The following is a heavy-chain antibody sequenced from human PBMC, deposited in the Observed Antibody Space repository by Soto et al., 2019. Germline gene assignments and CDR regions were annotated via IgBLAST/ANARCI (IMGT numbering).Heavy chain of an antibody. CDR1: GFTFSSYG. CDR3: AKGRYSYPKGTGLDY. V-gene: IGHV3-30*18. D-gene: IGHD5-18*01. J-gene: IGHJ4*02. CDR2: ISYDGSNK. Sequence: QVQLVESGGGVVQPGRSLRLSCAASGFTFSSYGMHWVRQAPGKGLEWVAVISYDGSNKYYADSVKGRFTISRDNSKNTLYLQMNSLRAEDTAVYYCAKGRYSYPKGTGLDYWGQGTLVTVSS.